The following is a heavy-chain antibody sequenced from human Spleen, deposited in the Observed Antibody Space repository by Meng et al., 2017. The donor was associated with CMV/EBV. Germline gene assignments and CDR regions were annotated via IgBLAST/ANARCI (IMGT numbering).Heavy chain of an antibody. CDR2: IRYDGSNK. D-gene: IGHD3-9*01. CDR3: ATKPITIYQTGYGMDV. CDR1: GITVSSYG. V-gene: IGHV3-30*02. Sequence: GGSLRLSCAASGITVSSYGIHWVRQAPGKGLEWVAFIRYDGSNKYYADSVKGRFTISRDNSKNTLYLQMNSLRAEDTAVYYCATKPITIYQTGYGMDVWGQGTTVTVSS. J-gene: IGHJ6*02.